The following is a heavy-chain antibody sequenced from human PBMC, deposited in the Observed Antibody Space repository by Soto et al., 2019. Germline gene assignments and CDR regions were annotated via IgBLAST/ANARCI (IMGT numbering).Heavy chain of an antibody. CDR2: IIPIFGTA. CDR1: GGTFSSYA. V-gene: IGHV1-69*13. J-gene: IGHJ5*02. CDR3: ATSKYSSGWYDWFDP. Sequence: SVKVSCKASGGTFSSYAISWVRQAPGQGLEWMGGIIPIFGTANYAQKFQGRVTITADESTSTAYMELSSLRSEDTAVYYCATSKYSSGWYDWFDPWGQGTLVTVSS. D-gene: IGHD6-19*01.